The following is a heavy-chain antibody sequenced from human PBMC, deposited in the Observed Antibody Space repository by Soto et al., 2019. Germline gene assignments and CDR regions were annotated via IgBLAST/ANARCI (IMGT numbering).Heavy chain of an antibody. J-gene: IGHJ4*02. V-gene: IGHV3-23*01. Sequence: GGSLRLSCTASGFTFSNLAITWVRQAPGKGLEWVSTIDAGGGSTHYADSVKDRFTISRDNSKNTLYLQMNSLRAEDTAVYYCAILNAASGSYWGQGSLVTVSS. CDR3: AILNAASGSY. CDR2: IDAGGGST. D-gene: IGHD6-25*01. CDR1: GFTFSNLA.